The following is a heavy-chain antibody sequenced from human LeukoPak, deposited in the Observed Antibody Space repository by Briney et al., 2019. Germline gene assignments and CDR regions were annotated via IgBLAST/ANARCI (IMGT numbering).Heavy chain of an antibody. CDR2: IIPILGIA. J-gene: IGHJ4*02. Sequence: GASVKVSCKASGGTFSSYTISWVRQAPGQGLEWMGRIIPILGIANYAQKFQGRVTITADKSTSTAYMELSSLRCEDTAVYYCARGTTIFGVVIIASYWGQGTLVTVSS. V-gene: IGHV1-69*02. CDR3: ARGTTIFGVVIIASY. D-gene: IGHD3-3*01. CDR1: GGTFSSYT.